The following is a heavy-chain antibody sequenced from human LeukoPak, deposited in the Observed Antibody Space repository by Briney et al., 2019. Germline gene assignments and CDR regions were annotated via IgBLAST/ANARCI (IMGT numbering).Heavy chain of an antibody. CDR2: IKQDGSEK. CDR3: ARDPTTYYYGSGLGGGFDP. D-gene: IGHD3-10*01. Sequence: GGSLRLSCAASGFTFSSYWMSWVRQAPGKGLEWVANIKQDGSEKYYVDSVKGRFTISRDNAKNSLYLQMNSLRAEDTAVYYCARDPTTYYYGSGLGGGFDPWGQGTLVTVSS. V-gene: IGHV3-7*01. CDR1: GFTFSSYW. J-gene: IGHJ5*02.